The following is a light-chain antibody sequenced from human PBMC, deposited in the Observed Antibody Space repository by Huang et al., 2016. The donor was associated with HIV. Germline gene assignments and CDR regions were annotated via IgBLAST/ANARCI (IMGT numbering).Light chain of an antibody. CDR1: ESISSN. V-gene: IGKV3-15*01. J-gene: IGKJ2*01. CDR2: GAS. Sequence: ETVMTQSPATLSVSPGERATLSCRASESISSNLAWYPQRPGQAPRLLIYGASTRATGIPARFSGSGSGTEFTLTISSLQSEDFAVYYCQQYNNWPMYTFGQGTKLEIK. CDR3: QQYNNWPMYT.